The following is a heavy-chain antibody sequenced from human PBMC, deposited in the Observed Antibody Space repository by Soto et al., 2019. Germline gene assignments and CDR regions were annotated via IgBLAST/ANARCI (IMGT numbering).Heavy chain of an antibody. CDR3: ARVHVMVVAGSTFDY. D-gene: IGHD6-19*01. CDR1: GGSISSGYYY. CDR2: IYYSGNT. Sequence: SETLSLTCSVSGGSISSGYYYWSWIRQPPGKGLEWIGNIYYSGNTYYNPSLKSRLIISIDTSNNQFSLKLTSVTAADTAVYYCARVHVMVVAGSTFDYWGHGTLVTVSS. J-gene: IGHJ4*01. V-gene: IGHV4-30-4*01.